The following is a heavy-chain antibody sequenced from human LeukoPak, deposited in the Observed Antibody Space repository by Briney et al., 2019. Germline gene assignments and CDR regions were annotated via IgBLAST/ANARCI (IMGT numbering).Heavy chain of an antibody. D-gene: IGHD3-16*02. Sequence: GGSLRLSCAASGFTFSDYYMSWIRQAPGKGLEWVSYISSSGSTIYYADSVKGRFTVSRDNSKNTLYLQMNSLRAEDTAVYYCAKGEAMITFGGVIVPDYWGQGTLVTVSS. CDR2: ISSSGSTI. J-gene: IGHJ4*02. CDR3: AKGEAMITFGGVIVPDY. CDR1: GFTFSDYY. V-gene: IGHV3-11*01.